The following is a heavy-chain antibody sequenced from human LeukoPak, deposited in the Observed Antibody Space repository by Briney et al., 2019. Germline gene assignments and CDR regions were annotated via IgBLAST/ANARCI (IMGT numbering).Heavy chain of an antibody. CDR2: IHHSGST. CDR3: ARAAYSGSSKGAFDI. V-gene: IGHV4-39*01. J-gene: IGHJ3*02. D-gene: IGHD1-26*01. Sequence: SETLSLTCTVSAGFISRISYYWGWIRQTPGKGLEWIANIHHSGSTLYNPSLKSRVSISADTSKNQFSLKLSSVTAADTAVYYCARAAYSGSSKGAFDIWGQGTMVTVSS. CDR1: AGFISRISYY.